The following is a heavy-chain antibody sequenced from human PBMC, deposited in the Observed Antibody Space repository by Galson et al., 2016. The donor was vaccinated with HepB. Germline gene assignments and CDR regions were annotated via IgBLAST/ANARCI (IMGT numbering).Heavy chain of an antibody. D-gene: IGHD3-3*01. CDR3: ARDHPISIFGAATTFDF. Sequence: SVKVSCKASGYRFASYGISWVRQAPGQGLEWMGWISAYNGHTNYGQRLQGRVTMTTDTSTSTAYMELRSLRSDDTAVYYCARDHPISIFGAATTFDFWGQGTLVTVSS. CDR2: ISAYNGHT. CDR1: GYRFASYG. J-gene: IGHJ4*02. V-gene: IGHV1-18*01.